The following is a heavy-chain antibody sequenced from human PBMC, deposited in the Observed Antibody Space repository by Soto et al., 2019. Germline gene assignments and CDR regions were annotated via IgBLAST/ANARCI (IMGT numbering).Heavy chain of an antibody. J-gene: IGHJ5*02. D-gene: IGHD6-13*01. CDR2: INQDGNEK. Sequence: GGSLRLSCAASGFTFSSYWMSWVRQAPGKGLEWVANINQDGNEKYYVDSVKGRFTISRDNAKNSLYLQMNSLRAEDTAVYYCARDPGRYSSSSGYLSVWRHWGDWIDPWGQGTLVTVSS. CDR3: ARDPGRYSSSSGYLSVWRHWGDWIDP. CDR1: GFTFSSYW. V-gene: IGHV3-7*01.